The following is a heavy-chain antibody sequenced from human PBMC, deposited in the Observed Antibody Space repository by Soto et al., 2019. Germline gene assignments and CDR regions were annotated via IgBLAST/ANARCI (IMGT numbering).Heavy chain of an antibody. V-gene: IGHV4-39*01. J-gene: IGHJ5*02. Sequence: QLQLQESGPRLVKPSETLSLICTVSGGSISNNIYLWGWIRQPPGKGLEWIATMYYSGSASYNPSLRSRVPIAADTSKNQSSLTLASATAADTAMYCCASRIPTWSLSWGQGARVTVSS. CDR2: MYYSGSA. D-gene: IGHD2-21*01. CDR1: GGSISNNIYL. CDR3: ASRIPTWSLS.